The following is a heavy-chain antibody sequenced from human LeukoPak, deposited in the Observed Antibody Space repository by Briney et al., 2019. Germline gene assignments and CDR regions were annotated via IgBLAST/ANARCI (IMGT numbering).Heavy chain of an antibody. CDR2: INPNSGGT. Sequence: VASVKVSCKASGYTFTGYYMHWVRQAPGQGLEWMGRINPNSGGTNYTQKFQGRVTMTRDTSISTAYMELSRLRSDDTAVYYCARVGDSSGNPLDYWGQGTLDTVSS. CDR1: GYTFTGYY. V-gene: IGHV1-2*06. CDR3: ARVGDSSGNPLDY. D-gene: IGHD3-22*01. J-gene: IGHJ4*02.